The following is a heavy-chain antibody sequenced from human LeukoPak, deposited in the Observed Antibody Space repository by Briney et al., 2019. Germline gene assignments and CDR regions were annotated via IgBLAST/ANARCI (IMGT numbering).Heavy chain of an antibody. CDR3: ARQSYSSSWGSYYFDY. J-gene: IGHJ4*02. CDR2: IYYSGST. D-gene: IGHD6-13*01. V-gene: IGHV4-59*08. CDR1: GGSMNSYY. Sequence: SETLSLTCTVSGGSMNSYYWSWIRQPPGKGLEWLGYIYYSGSTNYNPSLKSRVTISVDTSKNQFSLKLSSVTAADTAVFYCARQSYSSSWGSYYFDYWGQGTLVTVSS.